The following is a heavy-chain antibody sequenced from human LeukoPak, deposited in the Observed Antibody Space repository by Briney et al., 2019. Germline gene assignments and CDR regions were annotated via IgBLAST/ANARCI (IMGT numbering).Heavy chain of an antibody. Sequence: PGPTLVKPTQTLTLTCTISEISLTTIGVGVGWIRQPPGKALEWLALINWNDQKVYSPSLQSRLSITKDTSKNQVVLTMTNVDPVDTATYYCAHRRDTTGYQYRWWFAPWGQGTLATVPS. CDR1: EISLTTIGVG. CDR3: AHRRDTTGYQYRWWFAP. V-gene: IGHV2-5*01. CDR2: INWNDQK. D-gene: IGHD3-22*01. J-gene: IGHJ5*02.